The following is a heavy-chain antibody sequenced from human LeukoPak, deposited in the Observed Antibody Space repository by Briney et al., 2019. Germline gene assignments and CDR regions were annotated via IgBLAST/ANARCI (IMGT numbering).Heavy chain of an antibody. CDR2: IWHDGSNK. D-gene: IGHD3-10*01. CDR1: GFTFSSYG. Sequence: GGSLGLSCAASGFTFSSYGMHWVRQAPGKGLEWVAIIWHDGSNKYYADSVKGRFTISRDNSKNTLYLQMNSLRAEDTAVYYCAKPRGFGELFFDYWGQGTLVTVSS. J-gene: IGHJ4*02. CDR3: AKPRGFGELFFDY. V-gene: IGHV3-30*02.